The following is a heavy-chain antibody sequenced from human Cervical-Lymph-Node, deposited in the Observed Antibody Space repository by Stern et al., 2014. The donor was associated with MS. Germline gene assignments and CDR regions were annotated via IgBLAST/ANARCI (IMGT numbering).Heavy chain of an antibody. CDR3: ARSYYDSSAWLYAFDI. CDR1: GGSFSGYY. CDR2: INHSGST. Sequence: QVQLQQWGAGLLKPSETLSLTCAVYGGSFSGYYWSWIRQPPGKGLEWIGAINHSGSTNYNPSLKSRVSLSIDTSKNQFSLNLSSVTAADTAVYYCARSYYDSSAWLYAFDIWGQGTMVTVSS. V-gene: IGHV4-34*01. D-gene: IGHD3-22*01. J-gene: IGHJ3*02.